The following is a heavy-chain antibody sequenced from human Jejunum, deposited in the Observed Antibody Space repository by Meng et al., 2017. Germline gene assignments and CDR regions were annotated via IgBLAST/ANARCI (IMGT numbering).Heavy chain of an antibody. D-gene: IGHD3-22*01. CDR3: AKDRHTRMGGAYDI. J-gene: IGHJ3*02. CDR2: ISDSAGST. Sequence: GESLKISCTASGFTFGAYAMSWVRQAPGKGLEWVSQISDSAGSTFYADSVKSQFTISRDNSKNTLYLLMNSLRAEDTALYYCAKDRHTRMGGAYDIWGQGTMVTVSS. V-gene: IGHV3-23*01. CDR1: GFTFGAYA.